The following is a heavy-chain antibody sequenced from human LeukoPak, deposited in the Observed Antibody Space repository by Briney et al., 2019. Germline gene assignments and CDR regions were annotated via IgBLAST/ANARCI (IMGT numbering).Heavy chain of an antibody. CDR2: INSDGSST. D-gene: IGHD3-22*01. CDR3: ARAPYYYDTSGFLI. Sequence: GGSLRLSCAASGFTFSSYWMHWVRQAPGKGLVWVSRINSDGSSTTYADSVKGRFTISRDNAKNTLYLQMNSLRAEDTAVYYCARAPYYYDTSGFLIWGQGTMVTVSS. V-gene: IGHV3-74*01. J-gene: IGHJ3*02. CDR1: GFTFSSYW.